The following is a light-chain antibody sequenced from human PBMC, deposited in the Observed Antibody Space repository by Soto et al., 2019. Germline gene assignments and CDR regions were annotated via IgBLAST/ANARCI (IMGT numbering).Light chain of an antibody. V-gene: IGKV1-39*01. Sequence: DIQMTPSPSSLSASVGDRVTITCRASQSISNYLNWYQQKPGKAPKLLIYTASSLQSGVPSRFSGSGSGTDFTLTISSLQPEDFATYYCQQSYSLPPDFGQGTRLEIK. CDR3: QQSYSLPPD. CDR2: TAS. J-gene: IGKJ5*01. CDR1: QSISNY.